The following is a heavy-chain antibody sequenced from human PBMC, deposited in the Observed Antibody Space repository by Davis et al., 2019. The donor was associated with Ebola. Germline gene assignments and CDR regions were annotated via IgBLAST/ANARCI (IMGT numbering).Heavy chain of an antibody. D-gene: IGHD6-6*01. V-gene: IGHV3-30*02. CDR2: IRYDGSNK. Sequence: GESLKISCAASGFTFSSYGMHWVRQAPGKGLEWVAFIRYDGSNKYYADSVKGRFTISRDNSKNTLYLQMNSLRAEDTAVYYCASNRQQPVPFFDYWGQGTLVTVS. J-gene: IGHJ4*02. CDR3: ASNRQQPVPFFDY. CDR1: GFTFSSYG.